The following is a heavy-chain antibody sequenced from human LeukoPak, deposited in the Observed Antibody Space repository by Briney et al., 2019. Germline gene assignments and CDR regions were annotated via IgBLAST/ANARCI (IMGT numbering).Heavy chain of an antibody. V-gene: IGHV3-7*01. J-gene: IGHJ3*02. CDR3: ARIGLYTSSWYFDI. Sequence: GGSLRLSCGASGFTFSSHWMSWVRQAPGKGLEWVAIINPDGSWGTFVDSVKGRFTISRDNAKNSLYLQVNSLRAEDTAVYYCARIGLYTSSWYFDIWGQGTMVTVSS. CDR2: INPDGSWG. D-gene: IGHD6-13*01. CDR1: GFTFSSHW.